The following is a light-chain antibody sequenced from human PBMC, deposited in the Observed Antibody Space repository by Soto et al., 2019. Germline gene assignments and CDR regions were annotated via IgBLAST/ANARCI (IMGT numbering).Light chain of an antibody. J-gene: IGLJ1*01. CDR2: SNN. Sequence: QSVLTQPPSASGTPGQRVTISCSGSSSNIGSNTVNWYQQLPGMAPKLLIYSNNQRPSGVPDRFSGSKSGTSASLAISGLQSEDEADYYCAAWDDSLNGFYVFGTGTKLTVL. V-gene: IGLV1-44*01. CDR1: SSNIGSNT. CDR3: AAWDDSLNGFYV.